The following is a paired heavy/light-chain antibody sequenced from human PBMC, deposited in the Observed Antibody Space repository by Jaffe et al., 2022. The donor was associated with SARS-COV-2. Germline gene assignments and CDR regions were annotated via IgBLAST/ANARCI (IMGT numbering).Light chain of an antibody. CDR2: DVS. J-gene: IGLJ3*02. CDR1: SSGIGGYNY. Sequence: QSALTQPASVSGSPGQSITISCTGISSGIGGYNYVSWYQQHPGKAPKLMIYDVSTRPSGVSTRFSGSSSGNTASLTISGLQAEDEADYYCSSYTSRNTLVFGGGTKLAV. CDR3: SSYTSRNTLV. V-gene: IGLV2-14*03.
Heavy chain of an antibody. CDR1: GGSMTTSSHY. V-gene: IGHV4-39*01. CDR3: ARHIGSRHLGFDQ. CDR2: VYYSGTT. J-gene: IGHJ4*02. Sequence: QLQLQESGPGLVKPSETLSLTCSVSGGSMTTSSHYWGWIRQPPGKGLEWIASVYYSGTTYLNPSLTSRVTISIDTSNNHFSLKLISVTAADTAVYYCARHIGSRHLGFDQWGQGVLVTVSS. D-gene: IGHD1-26*01.